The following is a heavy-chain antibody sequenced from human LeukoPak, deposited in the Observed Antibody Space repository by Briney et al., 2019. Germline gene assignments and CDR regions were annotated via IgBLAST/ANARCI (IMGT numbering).Heavy chain of an antibody. V-gene: IGHV1-18*01. CDR2: ISAYNGNT. Sequence: GASVKVSCKASGYTFTSYGISWVRQAPGQGLEWMGWISAYNGNTNYAQKLQGRVTMTTDTSTSTAYMELRSLRSDDTAVYCCASVLDTGTEYYMDVWGKGTTVTVSS. CDR3: ASVLDTGTEYYMDV. CDR1: GYTFTSYG. D-gene: IGHD6-13*01. J-gene: IGHJ6*03.